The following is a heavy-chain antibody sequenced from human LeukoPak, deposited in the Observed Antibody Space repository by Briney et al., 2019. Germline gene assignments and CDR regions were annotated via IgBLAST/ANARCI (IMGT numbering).Heavy chain of an antibody. V-gene: IGHV4-34*01. J-gene: IGHJ4*02. Sequence: KPSETLSLTCAVYGGSFSGYYWSWIRQPPGKGLEWIGEINHSGSTNYNPSLKSRVTISVDTSKNQFSLKLSSVTAADTAVYYCARGRGYGQRLPFSGLFDYWGQGTLVTVSS. D-gene: IGHD5-18*01. CDR3: ARGRGYGQRLPFSGLFDY. CDR2: INHSGST. CDR1: GGSFSGYY.